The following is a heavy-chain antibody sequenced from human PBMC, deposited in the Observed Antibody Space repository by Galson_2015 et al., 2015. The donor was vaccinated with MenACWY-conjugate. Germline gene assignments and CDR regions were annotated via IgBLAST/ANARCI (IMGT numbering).Heavy chain of an antibody. J-gene: IGHJ6*02. D-gene: IGHD3-3*01. CDR1: GFPFSSYS. CDR3: AREAPFEYYDFWSGYYIGTNYYGMDV. CDR2: ISSSSSTI. Sequence: LRLSCAASGFPFSSYSMNRVRQAPGQGLEWVSYISSSSSTIYYADSVKGRFTISRDNAKNSLYLQMNSLRAEDTAVYYCAREAPFEYYDFWSGYYIGTNYYGMDVWGQGTTVTVSS. V-gene: IGHV3-48*04.